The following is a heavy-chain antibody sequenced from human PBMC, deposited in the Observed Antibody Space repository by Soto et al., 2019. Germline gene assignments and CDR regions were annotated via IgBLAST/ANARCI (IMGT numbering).Heavy chain of an antibody. Sequence: QLQLQESGPGLVKPSETLSLTCTVSGGSISSSSYYWGWIRQPPGKGLEWIGSIYYSGRTYYNPSLNSRVTTSVDTSKNQFTLRLSSVAAAVTPVYCSASPKIQAKLLGPRPDWFEPWREGRLVVVSS. D-gene: IGHD1-26*01. V-gene: IGHV4-39*01. CDR3: ASPKIQAKLLGPRPDWFEP. J-gene: IGHJ5*02. CDR2: IYYSGRT. CDR1: GGSISSSSYY.